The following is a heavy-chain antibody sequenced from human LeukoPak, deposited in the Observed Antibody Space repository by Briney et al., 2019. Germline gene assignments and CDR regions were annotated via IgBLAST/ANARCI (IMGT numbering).Heavy chain of an antibody. CDR2: ISSDSTYI. CDR3: AISMVRAALIQADSDY. CDR1: GFTFSSYS. V-gene: IGHV3-21*06. Sequence: GSLRLSCAASGFTFSSYSMDWVRQAPGKGLEWVSSISSDSTYIYHADSLRGRFTISRDHAQNSPYLQMHRLRAQDPAVYYCAISMVRAALIQADSDYWGQGTLVTVSS. J-gene: IGHJ4*02. D-gene: IGHD3-10*01.